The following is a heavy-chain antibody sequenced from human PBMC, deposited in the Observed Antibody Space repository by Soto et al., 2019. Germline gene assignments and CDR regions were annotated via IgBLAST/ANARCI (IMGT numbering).Heavy chain of an antibody. Sequence: GGSLRLSCSASGFTFSSYAMDWVRQAPGKXLEYVSAISSNGGSTYYADSVKGRFTISRDNSKNTLYLQMSSLRAEDTAVYYCVKDQSKYCSSTSCYSAFDYWGQGTLVTVSS. J-gene: IGHJ4*02. CDR3: VKDQSKYCSSTSCYSAFDY. CDR2: ISSNGGST. V-gene: IGHV3-64D*06. D-gene: IGHD2-2*01. CDR1: GFTFSSYA.